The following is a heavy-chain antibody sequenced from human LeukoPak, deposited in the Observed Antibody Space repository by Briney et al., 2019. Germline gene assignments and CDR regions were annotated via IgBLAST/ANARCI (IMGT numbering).Heavy chain of an antibody. D-gene: IGHD6-19*01. CDR3: ANIVNSSGWRW. CDR1: GGSISSSSYY. CDR2: IDYSGST. J-gene: IGHJ4*02. Sequence: PSETVSLTCTVSGGSISSSSYYWGWIRQPPGKGLEWIGSIDYSGSTYYNPSLKSRVTISVDTSKNQFSLNLNSVTAADTAVYYCANIVNSSGWRWGGQGTLATVSS. V-gene: IGHV4-39*01.